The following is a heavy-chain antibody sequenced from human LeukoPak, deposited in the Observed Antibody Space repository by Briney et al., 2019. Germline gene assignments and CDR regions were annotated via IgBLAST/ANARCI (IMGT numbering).Heavy chain of an antibody. Sequence: GGSLRLSCAASGFTVSSNYMSWVRQAPGKGLEWVSVIYSGGSTYYADSVKGRFTISRDNSKNTLYLQMNSLRAEDTAVYYCARETETYYYDSSGSHYFDYWGQGTLVTVSS. D-gene: IGHD3-22*01. CDR1: GFTVSSNY. V-gene: IGHV3-53*01. CDR3: ARETETYYYDSSGSHYFDY. J-gene: IGHJ4*02. CDR2: IYSGGST.